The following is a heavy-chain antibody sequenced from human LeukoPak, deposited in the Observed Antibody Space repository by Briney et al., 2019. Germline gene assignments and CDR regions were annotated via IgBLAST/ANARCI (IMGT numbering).Heavy chain of an antibody. V-gene: IGHV3-30*02. CDR1: AFPSTVTFNSYG. Sequence: GGSLRLSCAASAFPSTVTFNSYGANWVRQAPGRGLEWVALILSDGTTDYYTDSVKGRFTVSRDDSKNTVYLQLSSLRPGDTAVYYCVKDAPLLQSNWGQGSQVTVSS. CDR3: VKDAPLLQSN. CDR2: ILSDGTTD. D-gene: IGHD2-15*01. J-gene: IGHJ4*02.